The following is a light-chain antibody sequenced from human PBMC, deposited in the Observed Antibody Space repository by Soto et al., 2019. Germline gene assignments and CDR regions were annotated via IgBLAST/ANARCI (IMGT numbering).Light chain of an antibody. CDR2: DAS. J-gene: IGKJ1*01. CDR1: QSISSW. Sequence: DIQMTQSPSTLSASVGDRVSITCRASQSISSWLAWYQQKQGKAPKLLIYDASSLESGVPSRFSGSGSGTEFTLTISRLQPDDFAVYYCQQYDSYPRTFGQGTKVDIK. V-gene: IGKV1-5*01. CDR3: QQYDSYPRT.